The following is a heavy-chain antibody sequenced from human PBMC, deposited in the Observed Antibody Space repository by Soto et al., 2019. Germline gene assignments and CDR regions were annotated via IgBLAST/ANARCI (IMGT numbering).Heavy chain of an antibody. CDR1: GGTFSSYA. J-gene: IGHJ5*02. CDR2: VIPIFGTA. CDR3: ARERREIRLGNWFDP. Sequence: QVQLVQSGAEVKKPGSSVKVSCKASGGTFSSYAISWVRQAPGQGLEWMGGVIPIFGTANYPQKFLGRVTITADESTSTAYRGLSSLRSEATAVYDCARERREIRLGNWFDPGGQGTLVTVSS. D-gene: IGHD1-26*01. V-gene: IGHV1-69*12.